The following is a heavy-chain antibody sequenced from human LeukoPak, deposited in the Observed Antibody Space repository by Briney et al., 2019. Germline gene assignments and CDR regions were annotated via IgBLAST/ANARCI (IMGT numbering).Heavy chain of an antibody. CDR3: ARVKEQLEYAFDI. CDR1: GGSISSGGYY. D-gene: IGHD6-6*01. Sequence: PSQTLSLTCTVSGGSISSGGYYWSWIRQHPGKGLEWIGYIYYSGSTYYNPSLKSRVTISVDTSKNQFSLKLSSVTAADTAVYYCARVKEQLEYAFDIWGQGTMVTVSS. J-gene: IGHJ3*02. V-gene: IGHV4-31*03. CDR2: IYYSGST.